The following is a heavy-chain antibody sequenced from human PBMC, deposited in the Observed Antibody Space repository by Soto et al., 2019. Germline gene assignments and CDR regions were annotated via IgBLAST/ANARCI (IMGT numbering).Heavy chain of an antibody. CDR1: GGSFSGYS. CDR2: INHSGGT. D-gene: IGHD2-15*01. J-gene: IGHJ3*02. V-gene: IGHV4-34*01. CDR3: ARGRGYCSGGSCYPNAFDI. Sequence: SETLSLTCAVYGGSFSGYSWSWIRQPPGKGMERIGEINHSGGTNYNPSLKSRVNISVDKSKNQFSLRLSSVTAAATAVYYCARGRGYCSGGSCYPNAFDIWGQGTVVSVSS.